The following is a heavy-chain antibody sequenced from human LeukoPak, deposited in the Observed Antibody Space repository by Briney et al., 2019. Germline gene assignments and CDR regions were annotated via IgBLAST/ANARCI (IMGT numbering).Heavy chain of an antibody. CDR2: IYWNDDK. CDR3: AHRNSDYRAFDI. Sequence: SGPTLVKPTQTLTLTCTFSGFSLSTSGMYVGWIRQPPGKALEWLALIYWNDDKRYSPSLKSRLTITKDTSKNQVVLTMTNMDPVDTAAYYCAHRNSDYRAFDIWGQGTMVIVSS. J-gene: IGHJ3*02. V-gene: IGHV2-5*01. D-gene: IGHD4-11*01. CDR1: GFSLSTSGMY.